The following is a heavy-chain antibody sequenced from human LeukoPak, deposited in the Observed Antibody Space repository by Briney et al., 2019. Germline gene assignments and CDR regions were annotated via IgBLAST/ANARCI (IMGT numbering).Heavy chain of an antibody. Sequence: GKSLRLSCAAFGFTFNTYIMHWVRQSPGKGLEWVAVMSHSGTSIDYADSVKGRFTISRDNSKNTLYLQMNGLQTDDTAVYYCATDLRYGSNFFFQYWGLGTLVAVSS. J-gene: IGHJ4*02. CDR1: GFTFNTYI. CDR3: ATDLRYGSNFFFQY. V-gene: IGHV3-30*14. CDR2: MSHSGTSI. D-gene: IGHD5-18*01.